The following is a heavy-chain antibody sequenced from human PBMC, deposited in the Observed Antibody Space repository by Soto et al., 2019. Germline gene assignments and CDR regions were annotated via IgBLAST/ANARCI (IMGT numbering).Heavy chain of an antibody. CDR3: ARGGYQTMTTEFNY. Sequence: GGSLRLSCAASAFAFSTYTMHWVRQAPGKWLEWVSLISYDGVKTYYADSVKGRFTISRDTSKNTLSLQMNSLRTEDTSLYYCARGGYQTMTTEFNYWGQGTLVTVSS. D-gene: IGHD4-4*01. J-gene: IGHJ4*02. CDR2: ISYDGVKT. V-gene: IGHV3-30*04. CDR1: AFAFSTYT.